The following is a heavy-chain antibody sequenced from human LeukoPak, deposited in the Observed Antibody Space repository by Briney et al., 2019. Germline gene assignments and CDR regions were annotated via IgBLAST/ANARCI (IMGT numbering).Heavy chain of an antibody. CDR3: ASQEMATITGYFDY. CDR1: GFTFSDYY. Sequence: GGSLRLSCAASGFTFSDYYMSWIRQAPGKGLEWVSYISSSGNTIYYADSVKGRFTISRDNAKNSLYLQMNSLRAEDTAVYYCASQEMATITGYFDYWGQGTLVTVSS. D-gene: IGHD5-24*01. V-gene: IGHV3-11*01. J-gene: IGHJ4*02. CDR2: ISSSGNTI.